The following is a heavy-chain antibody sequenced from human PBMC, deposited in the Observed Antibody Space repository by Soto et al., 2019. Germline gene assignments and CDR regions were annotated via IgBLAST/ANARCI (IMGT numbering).Heavy chain of an antibody. V-gene: IGHV5-10-1*01. CDR1: GYSVAGYW. CDR3: ARQIYDSDTGPNFQYYFDS. CDR2: IDPSDSQT. J-gene: IGHJ4*02. D-gene: IGHD3-22*01. Sequence: GESLKISCKGSGYSVAGYWITWVRQKPGKGLEWMGRIDPSDSQTYYSPSFRGHVTISATKSITTVFLQWSSLRASDTAMYYCARQIYDSDTGPNFQYYFDSWGQGTPVTVSS.